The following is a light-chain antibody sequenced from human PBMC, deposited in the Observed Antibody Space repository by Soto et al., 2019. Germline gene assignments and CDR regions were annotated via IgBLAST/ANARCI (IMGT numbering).Light chain of an antibody. V-gene: IGKV1-5*03. Sequence: DIQMTQSPSTLSASVGDRVTITCRASQSINSWLAWYQQKPGKAPKLLIYKASSLESGVPSRFSGSGSGTELPLTISSLQPDDFATYYCQQYNSYPCTFGQGTKVEIK. CDR1: QSINSW. CDR2: KAS. CDR3: QQYNSYPCT. J-gene: IGKJ1*01.